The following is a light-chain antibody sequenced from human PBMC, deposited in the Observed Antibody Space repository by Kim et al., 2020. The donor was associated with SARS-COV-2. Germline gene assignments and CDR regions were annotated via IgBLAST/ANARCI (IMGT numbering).Light chain of an antibody. Sequence: QAGLTQPPSVSKDLRQTATLTCTGNSNNVGNQGATWLQQHQGHPPKLLFYRSNNRPSGISERLSASRSGNTASLPITGLQPEDDADYYCSAWASSLSAWVFGGGTQLTV. V-gene: IGLV10-54*01. J-gene: IGLJ3*02. CDR2: RSN. CDR3: SAWASSLSAWV. CDR1: SNNVGNQG.